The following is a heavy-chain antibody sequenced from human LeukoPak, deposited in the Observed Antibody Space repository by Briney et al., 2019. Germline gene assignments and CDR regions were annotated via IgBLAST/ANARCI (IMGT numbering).Heavy chain of an antibody. Sequence: GASVKVSCKASGYTFTSYYMHWVRQAPGQGLEWMGWINPNSGGTNYAQKFQGRVTMTRDTSISTAYMELSRLRSDDTAVYYCARGETSITTRPWFWGQGTLVTVS. V-gene: IGHV1-2*02. CDR1: GYTFTSYY. CDR2: INPNSGGT. D-gene: IGHD6-6*01. J-gene: IGHJ4*02. CDR3: ARGETSITTRPWF.